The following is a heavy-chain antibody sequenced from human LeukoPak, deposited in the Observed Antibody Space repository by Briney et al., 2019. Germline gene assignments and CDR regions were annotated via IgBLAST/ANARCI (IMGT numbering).Heavy chain of an antibody. J-gene: IGHJ4*02. V-gene: IGHV3-23*01. D-gene: IGHD3-22*01. Sequence: GGSLRLSCAASGFTFNTYAMSWVRQAPGKGLEWVSAISDSGGSAYYADSVKGRFTISRDNSKNTLYLQMNSLRAEDTAVYYCARGVDSGYPDYWGQGTLVTVSS. CDR3: ARGVDSGYPDY. CDR2: ISDSGGSA. CDR1: GFTFNTYA.